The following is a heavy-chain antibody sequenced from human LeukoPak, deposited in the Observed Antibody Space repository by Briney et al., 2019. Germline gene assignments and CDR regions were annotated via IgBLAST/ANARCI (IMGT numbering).Heavy chain of an antibody. V-gene: IGHV1-2*06. CDR2: INPNSGGT. Sequence: ASVKVSCKASGYTFTGYYMHWVRQAPGQGLEWMGRINPNSGGTNYAQKFQGRVTMTRDTSISTAYMELSRLRSDDTAVYYCATRRGDYVGGSYRYRVFDYGGRGTLVTVSS. CDR1: GYTFTGYY. D-gene: IGHD3-16*02. J-gene: IGHJ4*02. CDR3: ATRRGDYVGGSYRYRVFDY.